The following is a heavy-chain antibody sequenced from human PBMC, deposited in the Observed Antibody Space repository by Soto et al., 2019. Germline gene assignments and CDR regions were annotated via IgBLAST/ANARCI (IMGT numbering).Heavy chain of an antibody. CDR3: ASERGSSYFDY. CDR1: GFRLSDYG. CDR2: IWYDGSNK. V-gene: IGHV3-33*01. J-gene: IGHJ4*02. D-gene: IGHD6-6*01. Sequence: QVQLVQSGGGVVQPGRSLRLSCTVSGFRLSDYGMHWVHQAPGKGLEWVAGIWYDGSNKYYADSVKGRFTISRDNSQNTLYLQMNSLRAEDTAVYFCASERGSSYFDYWGQGTLVTVSS.